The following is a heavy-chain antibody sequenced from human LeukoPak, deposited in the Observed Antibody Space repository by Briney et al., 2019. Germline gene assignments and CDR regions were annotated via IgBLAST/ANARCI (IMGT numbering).Heavy chain of an antibody. CDR2: INHSGST. CDR3: ARVQHSSSWSFHYYYYYYMDV. CDR1: GFTFSSYS. D-gene: IGHD6-13*01. Sequence: GSLRLSCAASGFTFSSYSMNWVRQPPGKGLEWIGEINHSGSTNYNPSLKSRVTISVDTSKNQFSLKLSSVTAADTAVYYCARVQHSSSWSFHYYYYYYMDVWGKGTTVTVSS. V-gene: IGHV4-34*01. J-gene: IGHJ6*03.